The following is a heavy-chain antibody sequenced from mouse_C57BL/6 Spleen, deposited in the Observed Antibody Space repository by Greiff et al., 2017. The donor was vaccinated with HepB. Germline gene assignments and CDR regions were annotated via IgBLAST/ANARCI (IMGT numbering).Heavy chain of an antibody. CDR3: ARSDDGYYFYYFDY. CDR2: IYPRSGNT. Sequence: VQLVESGAELARPGASVKLSCKASGYTFTSYGISWVKQRTGQGLEWIGEIYPRSGNTYYNEKFKGKATLTADKSSSTAYMELRSLTSEDSAVYFCARSDDGYYFYYFDYWGQGTTLTVSS. D-gene: IGHD2-3*01. CDR1: GYTFTSYG. V-gene: IGHV1-81*01. J-gene: IGHJ2*01.